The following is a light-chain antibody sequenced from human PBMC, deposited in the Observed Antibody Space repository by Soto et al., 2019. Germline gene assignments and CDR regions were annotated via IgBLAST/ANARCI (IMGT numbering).Light chain of an antibody. CDR1: NIGSKS. CDR2: YDS. V-gene: IGLV3-21*04. CDR3: QVWDSSSDHPYV. Sequence: YELTQPPSVSVAPGKTATITCGGNNIGSKSVHWYQQKPGQAPVLVIYYDSDRPSGIPERFSGSNSGNTATLTISRVEAGDEADYYCQVWDSSSDHPYVFGTGTKLTVL. J-gene: IGLJ1*01.